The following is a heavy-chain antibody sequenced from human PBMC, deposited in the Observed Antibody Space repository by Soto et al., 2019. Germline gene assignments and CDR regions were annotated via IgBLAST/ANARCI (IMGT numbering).Heavy chain of an antibody. D-gene: IGHD6-25*01. V-gene: IGHV5-51*01. CDR1: GYNFTNYW. CDR2: IYPGDSNT. CDR3: ARHAALNPPYNWFDP. J-gene: IGHJ5*02. Sequence: GESLKISCKGSGYNFTNYWIAWVRQMPGKGLEWMGIIYPGDSNTRYSQSFQGQVTISADKSINTAHLQWSSLKASGTAMYYCARHAALNPPYNWFDPWGQGTLVTVSS.